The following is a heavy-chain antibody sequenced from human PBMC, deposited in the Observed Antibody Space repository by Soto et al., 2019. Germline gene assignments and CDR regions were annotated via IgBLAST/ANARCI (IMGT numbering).Heavy chain of an antibody. CDR2: IGKGGDT. D-gene: IGHD3-10*01. V-gene: IGHV3-13*01. CDR1: GFTFSSYD. Sequence: EVQLVESGGDLVQPGGSLRLSCAASGFTFSSYDMQWVRQVTGKGLEWVSSIGKGGDTYYADSVKGRFTISRENAKNSFYLQMRSLRVGDTVVYYCVRDPAGHGMDVWGQGTTVTVSS. CDR3: VRDPAGHGMDV. J-gene: IGHJ6*02.